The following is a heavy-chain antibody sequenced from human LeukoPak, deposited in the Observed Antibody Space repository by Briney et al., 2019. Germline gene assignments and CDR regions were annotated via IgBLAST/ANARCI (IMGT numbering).Heavy chain of an antibody. Sequence: ASVKVSCKVSGYTLTELSMHWVGQAPGKGLEWMGGFDPEDGETIYAQKFQGRVTMTEDTSNDTAYMELSSLRSEDPTVYYCARGSTYYYDSSGYSSDAFDIWGQGTMVTVSS. CDR3: ARGSTYYYDSSGYSSDAFDI. CDR2: FDPEDGET. D-gene: IGHD3-22*01. J-gene: IGHJ3*02. CDR1: GYTLTELS. V-gene: IGHV1-24*01.